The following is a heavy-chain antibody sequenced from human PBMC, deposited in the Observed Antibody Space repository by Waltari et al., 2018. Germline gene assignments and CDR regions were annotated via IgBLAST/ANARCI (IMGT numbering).Heavy chain of an antibody. J-gene: IGHJ4*02. D-gene: IGHD2-2*02. CDR2: VLSSGKT. CDR1: GTSIAAHYFF. Sequence: QLQLQESGPKLVKPSETLSLTCTVSGTSIAAHYFFWAWVRQSPGKGLEWIGSVLSSGKTYYNPSLKDRVTVSLDASKDQFSLKLTSMTAADTAVYFCAKHPNSLYYFDSWGQGTLVAVSS. V-gene: IGHV4-39*01. CDR3: AKHPNSLYYFDS.